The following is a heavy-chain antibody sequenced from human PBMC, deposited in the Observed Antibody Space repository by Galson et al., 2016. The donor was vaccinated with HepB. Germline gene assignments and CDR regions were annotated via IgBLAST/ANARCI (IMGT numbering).Heavy chain of an antibody. CDR2: IDPSDSYT. V-gene: IGHV5-10-1*01. J-gene: IGHJ4*02. CDR1: GYSFTSYW. CDR3: PSLGYYDSSGSYGPGGY. Sequence: QSGAEVKKPGESLRISCKGSGYSFTSYWISWVRQMPGKGLEWMGRIDPSDSYTNYSPSFQGHVTISAAKSIRTAYLQWSSLKASDTAMYYCPSLGYYDSSGSYGPGGYWGQGTLVTVSS. D-gene: IGHD3-22*01.